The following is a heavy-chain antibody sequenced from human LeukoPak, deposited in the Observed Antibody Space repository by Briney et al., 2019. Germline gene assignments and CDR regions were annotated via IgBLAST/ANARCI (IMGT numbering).Heavy chain of an antibody. CDR3: ARADYGDYPTQYYFDY. CDR2: ISAYNGNT. V-gene: IGHV1-18*01. J-gene: IGHJ4*02. D-gene: IGHD4-17*01. Sequence: GASLKVSCKASGYTFTSYGISWVRQAPGQGLEWMGWISAYNGNTNYAQKLQGRVTMTTDTSTSTAYMELRSLRSDDTAVYYCARADYGDYPTQYYFDYWGQGTLVTVSS. CDR1: GYTFTSYG.